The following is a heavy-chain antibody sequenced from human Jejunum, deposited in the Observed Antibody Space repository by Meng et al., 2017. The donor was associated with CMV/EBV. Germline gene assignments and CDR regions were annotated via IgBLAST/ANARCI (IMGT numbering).Heavy chain of an antibody. D-gene: IGHD3-16*01. CDR1: GGSISVYF. CDR2: IDYSGST. CDR3: ARGWGTTSPWDS. V-gene: IGHV4-59*01. J-gene: IGHJ4*02. Sequence: TVSGGSISVYFWNWMRQPPEKGLEWIGNIDYSGSTNYNPPLKSRFPISVDTSKSQFSLNLKSVNAADTAVYFCARGWGTTSPWDSWGQGTLVTVSS.